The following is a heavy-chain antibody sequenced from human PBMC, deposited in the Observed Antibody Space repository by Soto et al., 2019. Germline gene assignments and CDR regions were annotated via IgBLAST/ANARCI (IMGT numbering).Heavy chain of an antibody. V-gene: IGHV4-59*01. J-gene: IGHJ4*02. CDR1: AGSLSRYY. CDR3: VGSLMSRAMESFDY. Sequence: PSETLSLTCSVSAGSLSRYYWGWVRQSPGEGLQWIAHISYTVDASYNPSLKSRVTISLDTSKNQIALRLMSVTAADTAVYYCVGSLMSRAMESFDYWGQGTLVTVYS. D-gene: IGHD5-18*01. CDR2: ISYTVDA.